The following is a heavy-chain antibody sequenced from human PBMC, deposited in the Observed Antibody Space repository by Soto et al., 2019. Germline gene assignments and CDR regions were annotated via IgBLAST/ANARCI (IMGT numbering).Heavy chain of an antibody. V-gene: IGHV1-2*02. J-gene: IGHJ4*02. CDR3: ARVAYYYDSSGYYGPFDY. D-gene: IGHD3-22*01. CDR2: INPNSGGT. Sequence: ASVKVSCKASGYTSTGYYMHWVRQAPGQGLEWMGWINPNSGGTNYAQKFQGRVTMTRDTSISTAYMELSRLRSDDTAVYYCARVAYYYDSSGYYGPFDYWGQGTLVTVSS. CDR1: GYTSTGYY.